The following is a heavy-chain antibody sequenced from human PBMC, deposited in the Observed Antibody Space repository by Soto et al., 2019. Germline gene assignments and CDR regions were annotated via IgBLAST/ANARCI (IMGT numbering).Heavy chain of an antibody. CDR1: GFSVSARGVG. J-gene: IGHJ4*02. Sequence: SGPTLVNPTQTLTLTCALSGFSVSARGVGVGWIRQPPGKALEWLAIIYWSDDKLYRPSLQSRLTITKDTSKNQVVLTMTNMDPVDTATYYCAHSPWGAAPDYWGQGTPVTVS. D-gene: IGHD3-16*01. CDR2: IYWSDDK. V-gene: IGHV2-5*01. CDR3: AHSPWGAAPDY.